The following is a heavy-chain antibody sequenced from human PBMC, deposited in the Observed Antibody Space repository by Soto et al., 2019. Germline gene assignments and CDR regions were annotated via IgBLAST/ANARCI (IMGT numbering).Heavy chain of an antibody. V-gene: IGHV4-59*01. Sequence: QVQLQESGPGLVKPSETLSLTCTVSGGSIGSYYWNWIRQPPGKGLGWIGYIYYSGSTNYNPSLKSRVTISVDTCKNQFSLKLSSVTAADTAVYYCAREVYSSSWYYYYAMDVWGQGTTVTVSS. CDR3: AREVYSSSWYYYYAMDV. J-gene: IGHJ6*02. CDR2: IYYSGST. CDR1: GGSIGSYY. D-gene: IGHD6-13*01.